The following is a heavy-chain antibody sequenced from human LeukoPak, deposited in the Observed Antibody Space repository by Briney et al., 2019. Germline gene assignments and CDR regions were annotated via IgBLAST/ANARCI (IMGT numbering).Heavy chain of an antibody. D-gene: IGHD3-3*01. CDR3: ARLWGGLDY. CDR1: GGSISSYH. V-gene: IGHV4-59*01. Sequence: SETLSLTCTVSGGSISSYHWSWIRQPPGKGLEWIGYIYYSGSTNYNPPLKSRVPISVDTSKTQFSLNLTSVTAADTAVYYCARLWGGLDYWGEGTLVTVSS. CDR2: IYYSGST. J-gene: IGHJ4*02.